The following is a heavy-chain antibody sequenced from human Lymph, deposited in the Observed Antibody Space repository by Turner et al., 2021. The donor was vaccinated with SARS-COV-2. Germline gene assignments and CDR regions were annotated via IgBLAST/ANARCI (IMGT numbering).Heavy chain of an antibody. V-gene: IGHV1-69*10. D-gene: IGHD1-26*01. Sequence: QVQLVQAGAEVKKPGSSVKVPCKATGGTFSTYVISSVRQAPGQGLEWMGGIIPILGIANYAQKFQGRVTITADKSTSTAYMELSSMRSEDTAVYHCARRHSGNYDAFDIWGQGTMVTVSS. CDR2: IIPILGIA. CDR3: ARRHSGNYDAFDI. CDR1: GGTFSTYV. J-gene: IGHJ3*02.